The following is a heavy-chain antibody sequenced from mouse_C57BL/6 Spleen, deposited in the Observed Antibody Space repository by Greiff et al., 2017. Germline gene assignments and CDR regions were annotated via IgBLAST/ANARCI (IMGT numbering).Heavy chain of an antibody. Sequence: EVQLVESGGGLVKPGGSLKLSCAASGFTFSSYAMSWVRQTPEKRLEWVATISDGGSYTYYPDNVKGRFTISRDNAKNNLYLQMSHLKSEDTAMYYCARYDYDTRGYFDYWGQGTTLTVSS. CDR3: ARYDYDTRGYFDY. CDR1: GFTFSSYA. V-gene: IGHV5-4*01. CDR2: ISDGGSYT. D-gene: IGHD2-4*01. J-gene: IGHJ2*01.